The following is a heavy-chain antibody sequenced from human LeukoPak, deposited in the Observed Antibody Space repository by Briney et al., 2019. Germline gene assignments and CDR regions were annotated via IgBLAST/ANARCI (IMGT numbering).Heavy chain of an antibody. Sequence: GGSLRLSCAASGFTFDDYAMHWVRQAPGKGLEWVAGISWNSGNICYADSVKGRFTISRDNAKNSLYLQMNSLRAEDTALYYCAQDRIEAARFTDDYWGQGTLVTVSS. J-gene: IGHJ4*02. CDR3: AQDRIEAARFTDDY. V-gene: IGHV3-9*01. D-gene: IGHD6-13*01. CDR2: ISWNSGNI. CDR1: GFTFDDYA.